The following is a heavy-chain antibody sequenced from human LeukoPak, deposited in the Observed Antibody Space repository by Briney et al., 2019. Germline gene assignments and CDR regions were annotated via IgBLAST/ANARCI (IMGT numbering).Heavy chain of an antibody. Sequence: ASVKVSCKASGYTFTRYYIHWVRQAPGQGLEWMGIIDPSGGSTSYAQKFQGRVTMTRDTSTSTVYMDLGSLRSEDTAVYYCARAEDTGVDYWGQGTLVTVSS. J-gene: IGHJ4*02. V-gene: IGHV1-46*01. CDR3: ARAEDTGVDY. CDR1: GYTFTRYY. D-gene: IGHD7-27*01. CDR2: IDPSGGST.